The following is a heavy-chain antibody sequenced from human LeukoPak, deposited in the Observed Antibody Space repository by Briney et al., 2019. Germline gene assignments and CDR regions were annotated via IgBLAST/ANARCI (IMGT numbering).Heavy chain of an antibody. Sequence: SETLSLTCTVSGGSISNYYLSWVRQPAGKGLEWIGRTFTSGSTNYNPSLKSQVTMSVDTPMNQLSLKLSSVTAADTAAYYCARDRDSGSSSNRFYFDYWGQGTLVTVSS. CDR2: TFTSGST. CDR3: ARDRDSGSSSNRFYFDY. J-gene: IGHJ4*02. D-gene: IGHD1-26*01. CDR1: GGSISNYY. V-gene: IGHV4-4*07.